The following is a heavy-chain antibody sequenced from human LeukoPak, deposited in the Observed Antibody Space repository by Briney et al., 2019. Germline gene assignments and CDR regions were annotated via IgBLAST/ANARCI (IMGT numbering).Heavy chain of an antibody. D-gene: IGHD3-9*01. CDR3: ARDIATILHQD. J-gene: IGHJ4*02. CDR2: ISAYSGNT. V-gene: IGHV1-18*01. Sequence: ASVKVSCKASGYTFTNYGISWVRQAPGQGLEWMGWISAYSGNTNYMQKFQGRVTMTTDTSTTTAYMELRSLRSDDTAVYYCARDIATILHQDWGQGTLVTVSS. CDR1: GYTFTNYG.